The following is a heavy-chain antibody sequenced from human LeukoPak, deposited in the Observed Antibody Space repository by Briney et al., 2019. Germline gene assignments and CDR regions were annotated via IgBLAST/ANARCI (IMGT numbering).Heavy chain of an antibody. J-gene: IGHJ6*04. Sequence: GGSLRLSCAASGFTFSSYAMSWVRQAPGKGLEWVSSISGSGSSIYYADSVKGRFTISRDNSKNTLYLQMNSLRVEDTAVYYCAKYGSSWYSYMDVWGKGTTVTVSS. CDR2: ISGSGSSI. V-gene: IGHV3-23*01. D-gene: IGHD6-13*01. CDR3: AKYGSSWYSYMDV. CDR1: GFTFSSYA.